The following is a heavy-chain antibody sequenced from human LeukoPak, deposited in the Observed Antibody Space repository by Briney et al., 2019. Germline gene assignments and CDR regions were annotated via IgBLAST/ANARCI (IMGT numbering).Heavy chain of an antibody. Sequence: GGSLRLSCAASGFTFSSYGMHWVRQAPGKGLEGGAYIRYDGSNKYYADSVKGRFTISRDNSKNTLYLQMNSLRAEDTAVYYCAKEQGRRLGNYYYYYGMDVWGQGTTVTVSS. D-gene: IGHD3-10*01. CDR3: AKEQGRRLGNYYYYYGMDV. CDR2: IRYDGSNK. J-gene: IGHJ6*02. CDR1: GFTFSSYG. V-gene: IGHV3-30*02.